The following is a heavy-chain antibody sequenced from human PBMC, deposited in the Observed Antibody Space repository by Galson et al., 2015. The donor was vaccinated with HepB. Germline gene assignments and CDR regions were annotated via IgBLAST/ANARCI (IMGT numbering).Heavy chain of an antibody. CDR3: ARDPGASFHCSSTSCYEGGFDY. CDR2: IYSGGST. J-gene: IGHJ4*02. D-gene: IGHD2-2*01. Sequence: SLRLSCAASGFTVSSNYMSWVRQAPGKGLEWVSVIYSGGSTYYADSVKGRFTISRGNSKNTLYLQMNSLRAEDTAVYYCARDPGASFHCSSTSCYEGGFDYWGQGTLVTVSS. V-gene: IGHV3-53*01. CDR1: GFTVSSNY.